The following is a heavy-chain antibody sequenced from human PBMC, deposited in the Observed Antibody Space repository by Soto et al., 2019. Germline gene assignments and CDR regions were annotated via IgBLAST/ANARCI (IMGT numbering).Heavy chain of an antibody. CDR1: GGSFSGHY. CDR2: IGHSGGT. J-gene: IGHJ4*02. V-gene: IGHV4-34*01. D-gene: IGHD3-16*01. Sequence: QVQLQQWGAGLLKPSETLSVTCAVYGGSFSGHYWSWIRQPPGKGLEWIGEIGHSGGTVYNPSLESRVTISEDSSNNQFSLKLNSVTAADTAIYYCARHGGYYFDYWGQGAPVTVSS. CDR3: ARHGGYYFDY.